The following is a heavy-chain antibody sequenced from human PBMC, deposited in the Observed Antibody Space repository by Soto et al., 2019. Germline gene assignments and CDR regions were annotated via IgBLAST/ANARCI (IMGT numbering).Heavy chain of an antibody. Sequence: SETLSLTCTVSGGSISSGDYYWSWIRQPPGKGLEWIGYIYYSGSTFYNPSLKNRVTISLDTSKIQFSLKLSSVTAADTAVYYCVREGGDNWLDPWGQGTLVTVSS. CDR3: VREGGDNWLDP. CDR1: GGSISSGDYY. J-gene: IGHJ5*02. V-gene: IGHV4-30-4*01. CDR2: IYYSGST. D-gene: IGHD3-16*01.